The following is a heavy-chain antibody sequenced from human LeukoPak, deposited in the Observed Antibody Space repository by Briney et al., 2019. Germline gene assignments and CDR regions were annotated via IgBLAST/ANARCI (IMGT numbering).Heavy chain of an antibody. CDR2: IYHSGST. V-gene: IGHV4-30-2*01. CDR1: GGSISSGGYS. Sequence: SQTLSLTCAVSGGSISSGGYSWSWIRQPPGKGLEWIGYIYHSGSTYYNPSLKSRVTISVDRSKNQFSLKLSSVTAADTAVYYYARGRAVTDDAFDIWGQGTMVTVSS. D-gene: IGHD4-17*01. J-gene: IGHJ3*02. CDR3: ARGRAVTDDAFDI.